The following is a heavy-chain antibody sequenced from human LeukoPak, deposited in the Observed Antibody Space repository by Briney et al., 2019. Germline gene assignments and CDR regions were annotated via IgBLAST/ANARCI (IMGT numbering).Heavy chain of an antibody. Sequence: GGSLRLSCAASGFTFSNSAMSWVRQAPGKGLEWISVISGSGGSTYYADSVKGRFTISRDNSKNTLYQQMNSLRAEDTAVYYCAKATRDGGILAPNWFDPWGQGTLVTVSS. CDR3: AKATRDGGILAPNWFDP. J-gene: IGHJ5*02. D-gene: IGHD2-15*01. CDR1: GFTFSNSA. CDR2: ISGSGGST. V-gene: IGHV3-23*01.